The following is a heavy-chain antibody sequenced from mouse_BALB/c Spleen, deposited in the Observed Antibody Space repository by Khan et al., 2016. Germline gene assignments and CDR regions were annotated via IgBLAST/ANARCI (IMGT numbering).Heavy chain of an antibody. J-gene: IGHJ4*01. Sequence: QVQLKESGPGLVAPSQSLSITCTVSGCSLIAYGVNWVRQPPGKSLEWLGMIWGDGTTDYNSALKSRLNITKDNSKSQVFLKMHSLQTDDTARYYCSRDGWGYYAMDYWGQGTSVTVSS. CDR1: GCSLIAYG. V-gene: IGHV2-6-7*01. D-gene: IGHD2-2*01. CDR2: IWGDGTT. CDR3: SRDGWGYYAMDY.